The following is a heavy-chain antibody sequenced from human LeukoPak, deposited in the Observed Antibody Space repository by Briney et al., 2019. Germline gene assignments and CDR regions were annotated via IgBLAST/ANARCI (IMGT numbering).Heavy chain of an antibody. V-gene: IGHV4-38-2*02. Sequence: PSETLSLTCTVSGYSISSGYYWGWIRQPPGKGLEWIGSIYYSGSTYYNPSLKSRVTISLDTSKNQFSLKLSSVTAADTAVYYCASVRRGFGESSKYYAYYYMGVWGKGTTVTISS. J-gene: IGHJ6*03. D-gene: IGHD3-10*01. CDR1: GYSISSGYY. CDR3: ASVRRGFGESSKYYAYYYMGV. CDR2: IYYSGST.